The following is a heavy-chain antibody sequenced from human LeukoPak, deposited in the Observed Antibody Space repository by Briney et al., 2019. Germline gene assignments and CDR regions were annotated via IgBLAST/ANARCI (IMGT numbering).Heavy chain of an antibody. D-gene: IGHD1-1*01. J-gene: IGHJ4*02. Sequence: SETLSLTCTVSGGSISNYYWSWIRQPPGKGLEWIGYIYYSGSTYYNPSLKSRVTISVDTSKNQFSLKLSSVTAADTAVYYCARTLVSQLTDYWGQGTLVTVSS. V-gene: IGHV4-59*06. CDR3: ARTLVSQLTDY. CDR2: IYYSGST. CDR1: GGSISNYY.